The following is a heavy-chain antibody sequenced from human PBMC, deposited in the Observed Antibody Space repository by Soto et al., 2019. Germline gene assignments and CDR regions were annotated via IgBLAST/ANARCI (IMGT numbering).Heavy chain of an antibody. V-gene: IGHV3-13*01. CDR1: GFTFSSYD. Sequence: PGGSLRLSCAASGFTFSSYDMHWVRQATGKGLEWVSAIGTAGDTYYPGSVKGRFTISRENAKNSLYLQMNSLRAGDTAVYYCASERHSGFGYCYGMGVWGRGTRVTVSS. D-gene: IGHD1-26*01. CDR3: ASERHSGFGYCYGMGV. J-gene: IGHJ6*02. CDR2: IGTAGDT.